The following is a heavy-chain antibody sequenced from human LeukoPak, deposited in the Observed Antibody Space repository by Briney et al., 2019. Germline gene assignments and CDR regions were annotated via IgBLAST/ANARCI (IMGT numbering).Heavy chain of an antibody. CDR1: GFTFSSYA. CDR2: ISYDGSNK. J-gene: IGHJ4*02. D-gene: IGHD3-10*01. Sequence: GRSRRLSCAASGFTFSSYAMHWVRQAPGKGLEWVAVISYDGSNKYYADSVKGRFTISRDNSKNTLYLQMNSLRAEDTAVYYCARGRMWGSGSYLYYFDYWGQGTLVTVSS. V-gene: IGHV3-30-3*01. CDR3: ARGRMWGSGSYLYYFDY.